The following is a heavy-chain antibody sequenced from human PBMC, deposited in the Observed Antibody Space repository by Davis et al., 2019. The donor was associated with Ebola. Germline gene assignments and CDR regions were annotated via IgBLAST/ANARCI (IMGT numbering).Heavy chain of an antibody. CDR1: GGSINNYF. CDR3: ARGNYGDYIVLYYYNMDV. D-gene: IGHD4-17*01. Sequence: MPSETLSLTCTVSGGSINNYFWSWIRQPPGKGLEWIANIHYLVHTNYNPSLKSRVTMSVDTSKNQFSLKLSSVTAADTAVYYCARGNYGDYIVLYYYNMDVWGQGTTVTVSS. V-gene: IGHV4-59*01. CDR2: IHYLVHT. J-gene: IGHJ6*02.